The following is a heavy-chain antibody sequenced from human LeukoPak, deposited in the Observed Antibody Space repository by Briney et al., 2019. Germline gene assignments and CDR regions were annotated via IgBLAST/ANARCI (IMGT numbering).Heavy chain of an antibody. CDR2: IIPIFGTA. Sequence: PGSSVKVSCKASGGTFSSYAISWVRQAPGQGLEWMGGIIPIFGTANYAQKFQGRVTITADESTSTAYMELSSLRSEDTAVYYCARVEVHCSGGSCYHPFDYWGQGTLVTVSS. CDR3: ARVEVHCSGGSCYHPFDY. V-gene: IGHV1-69*01. J-gene: IGHJ4*02. D-gene: IGHD2-15*01. CDR1: GGTFSSYA.